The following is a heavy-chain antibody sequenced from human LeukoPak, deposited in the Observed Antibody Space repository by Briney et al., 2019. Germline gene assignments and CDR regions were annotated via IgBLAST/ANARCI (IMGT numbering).Heavy chain of an antibody. CDR1: GFTFDDYA. J-gene: IGHJ6*03. CDR3: AKDFGSRRNYYYYYYMDV. Sequence: PGRSLRLSCAASGFTFDDYAMHWVRQAPGKGLEWVSGISWNSGSIGYADSVKGRFTISRDNAKNSLYLQMNSLRAEDTALYYCAKDFGSRRNYYYYYYMDVWGKGTTVTVS. D-gene: IGHD3-16*01. V-gene: IGHV3-9*01. CDR2: ISWNSGSI.